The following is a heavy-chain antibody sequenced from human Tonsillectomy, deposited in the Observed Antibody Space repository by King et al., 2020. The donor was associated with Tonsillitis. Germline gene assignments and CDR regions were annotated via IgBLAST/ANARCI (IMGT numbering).Heavy chain of an antibody. V-gene: IGHV3-7*01. CDR1: GFTFSSHW. J-gene: IGHJ3*02. CDR3: ATFTTCGAFDI. CDR2: INQDESGK. D-gene: IGHD2/OR15-2a*01. Sequence: VQLVESGGGLVQPGGSLRLSCAASGFTFSSHWMTWVRQAPGKGLEWVANINQDESGKYYVDSVKARFTISRDNAKNSLYLQPNSLRAEDTAVYYCATFTTCGAFDIWGQGTMVTVSS.